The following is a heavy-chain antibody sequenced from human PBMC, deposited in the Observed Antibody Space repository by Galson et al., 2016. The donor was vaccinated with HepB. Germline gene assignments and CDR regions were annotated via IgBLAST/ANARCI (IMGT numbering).Heavy chain of an antibody. CDR3: ARDPRKIRYQLLEIYYYYYAMDV. Sequence: SVKVSGKASGYTFTTYGISWVRQAPGQGLEWMEWISAYNGNTNYAQKLQGRVTMTTDTSTSTAYMELRSLRSDDTAVYYCARDPRKIRYQLLEIYYYYYAMDVWGQGTTVTVSS. CDR2: ISAYNGNT. CDR1: GYTFTTYG. V-gene: IGHV1-18*01. D-gene: IGHD2-2*01. J-gene: IGHJ6*02.